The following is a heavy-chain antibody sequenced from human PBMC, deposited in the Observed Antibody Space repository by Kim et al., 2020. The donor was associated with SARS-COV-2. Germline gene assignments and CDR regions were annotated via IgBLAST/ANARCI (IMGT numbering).Heavy chain of an antibody. CDR3: ATSDGAY. Sequence: GGSLRLSCAVSGLTFSATWMSWVRQAPGKGLEWVAYIKPDGRGKDHVDSVKGRFIISRDNTKNSLYLQMDSLTAGDTALYYCATSDGAYWGQGTLVTVSS. CDR2: IKPDGRGK. J-gene: IGHJ4*02. V-gene: IGHV3-7*05. D-gene: IGHD3-10*01. CDR1: GLTFSATW.